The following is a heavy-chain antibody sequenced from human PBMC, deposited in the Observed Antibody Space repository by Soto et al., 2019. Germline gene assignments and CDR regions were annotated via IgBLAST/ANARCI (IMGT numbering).Heavy chain of an antibody. V-gene: IGHV1-69*05. J-gene: IGHJ6*02. CDR2: IIPIFGTA. CDR1: GGTFSSYA. Sequence: SVKVSCKASGGTFSSYAISWVRQAPGQGLEWMGGIIPIFGTANYAQKFQGRVTITRDTSASTAYMELSSLRSEDTAVYYCARVRLEYYYYGMDVWGQGTTVTVSS. CDR3: ARVRLEYYYYGMDV.